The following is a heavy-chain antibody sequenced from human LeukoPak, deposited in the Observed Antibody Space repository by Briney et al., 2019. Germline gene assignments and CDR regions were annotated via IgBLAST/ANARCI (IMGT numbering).Heavy chain of an antibody. J-gene: IGHJ4*02. CDR1: GGSISSGGFS. V-gene: IGHV4-30-2*01. D-gene: IGHD6-6*01. Sequence: SQTLSLTCGVSGGSISSGGFSWSWIRQPPGKGLEWIGYIYHSGSTYYKPSLKSRVTISIDRSKNYSSLNLSSVTAADTAVSYCARAEYSSVDYWGQGTLVTVSS. CDR3: ARAEYSSVDY. CDR2: IYHSGST.